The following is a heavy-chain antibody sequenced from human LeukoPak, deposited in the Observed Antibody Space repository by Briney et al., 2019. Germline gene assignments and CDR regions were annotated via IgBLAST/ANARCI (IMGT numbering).Heavy chain of an antibody. J-gene: IGHJ4*02. D-gene: IGHD6-19*01. CDR2: ISWNSGSI. CDR3: AKDNRRHYTSGPNPDSLH. Sequence: GGSLRLSCAGSGFIFNNYAMHWVRQPPGKSLEWVSGISWNSGSIDYADSVKGRFTISRDNAKNSLYLQMNSLRVEDTAFYYCAKDNRRHYTSGPNPDSLHWGQGALVTVSS. CDR1: GFIFNNYA. V-gene: IGHV3-9*01.